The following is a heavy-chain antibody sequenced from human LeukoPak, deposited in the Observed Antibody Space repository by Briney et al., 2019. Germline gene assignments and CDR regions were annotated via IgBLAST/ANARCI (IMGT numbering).Heavy chain of an antibody. CDR3: AREVNGFADY. V-gene: IGHV3-53*01. D-gene: IGHD2-2*03. J-gene: IGHJ4*02. CDR2: LYSDDRT. Sequence: GGSLRLSCAASGFIVSSNYMSWVRQAPGKGLEWVSVLYSDDRTYYADSVKGRFTISRDNSKNTLYLQMNTLRAEDTAMYYCAREVNGFADYWGQGTLVTVSS. CDR1: GFIVSSNY.